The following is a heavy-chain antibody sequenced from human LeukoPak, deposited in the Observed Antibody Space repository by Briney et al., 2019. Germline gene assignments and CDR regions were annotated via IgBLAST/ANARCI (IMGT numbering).Heavy chain of an antibody. Sequence: KTSETLSLTCTVSGGSMSRYYWNWIRQIPGKGLEWIGFLYYSGSDSGRTTYNPSLESRVTISIDTPKNEFSLRLTSVTAADTAVYYCARQEGKVAASNWFEPWGQGTLVSVAS. V-gene: IGHV4-59*08. D-gene: IGHD2-15*01. CDR3: ARQEGKVAASNWFEP. CDR1: GGSMSRYY. CDR2: LYYSGSDSGRT. J-gene: IGHJ5*02.